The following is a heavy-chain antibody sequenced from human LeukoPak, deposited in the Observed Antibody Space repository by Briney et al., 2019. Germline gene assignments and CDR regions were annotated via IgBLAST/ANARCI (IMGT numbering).Heavy chain of an antibody. V-gene: IGHV4-59*08. J-gene: IGHJ4*02. D-gene: IGHD3-10*01. Sequence: SETLSLTCTVSGGSISSYYWSWMRQPPGKGLEWIGYIYYSGSTNYNPSLKIRVTISVDTSKNQFSLKLSSVTAADTAVYYCASTYGSGSYSTPVFDYWGQGTLVTVSS. CDR2: IYYSGST. CDR3: ASTYGSGSYSTPVFDY. CDR1: GGSISSYY.